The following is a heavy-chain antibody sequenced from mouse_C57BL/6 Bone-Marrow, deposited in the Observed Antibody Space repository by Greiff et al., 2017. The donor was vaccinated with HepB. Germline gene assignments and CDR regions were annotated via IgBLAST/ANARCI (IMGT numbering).Heavy chain of an antibody. J-gene: IGHJ4*01. Sequence: QVQLQQSGAELARPGASVKLSCKASGYTFTSYGISWVKQRTGQGLEWIGEINPSTGGTTYNQKFKAKATLTVDKSSSTAYMQLKSLTSEDSAVYYCARQGVQAMDYWGQGTSVTVSS. D-gene: IGHD2-14*01. CDR2: INPSTGGT. CDR3: ARQGVQAMDY. CDR1: GYTFTSYG. V-gene: IGHV1-81*01.